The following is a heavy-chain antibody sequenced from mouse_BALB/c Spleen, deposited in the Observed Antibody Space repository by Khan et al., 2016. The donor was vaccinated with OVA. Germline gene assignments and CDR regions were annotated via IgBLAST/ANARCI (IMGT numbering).Heavy chain of an antibody. J-gene: IGHJ2*01. CDR1: GFTFSSYG. CDR3: ATSYYYGYYFDY. Sequence: EVKLLESGGGLVQPGGSRKLSCAASGFTFSSYGMHWVRQAPEKGLEWVAYLSGDSSTIYYADTVKGRFTISRDNPKNTLFLQMTSLMSEDTAMYYCATSYYYGYYFDYWGPGTTLTVSS. V-gene: IGHV5-17*02. D-gene: IGHD1-1*01. CDR2: LSGDSSTI.